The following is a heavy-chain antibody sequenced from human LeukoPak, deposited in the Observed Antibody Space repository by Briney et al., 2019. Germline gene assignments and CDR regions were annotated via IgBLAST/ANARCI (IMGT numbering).Heavy chain of an antibody. V-gene: IGHV4-4*02. CDR1: GGSITSSNW. CDR3: ARCGGYCSSTSCYVHGFWFDP. D-gene: IGHD2-2*01. Sequence: SETLSLTCAVSGGSITSSNWWSWVRQPPGKGLEWIGEIYHTGSTNYNSSLKSRVTISIDKSKNQFSLKLTSVTAADTAVYYCARCGGYCSSTSCYVHGFWFDPWGQGTLVTVSS. CDR2: IYHTGST. J-gene: IGHJ5*02.